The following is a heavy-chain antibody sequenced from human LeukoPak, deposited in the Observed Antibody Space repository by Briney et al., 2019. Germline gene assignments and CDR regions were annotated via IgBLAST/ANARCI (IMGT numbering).Heavy chain of an antibody. D-gene: IGHD3-16*02. Sequence: PGGSLRLSCSASGFTFSSYAMHWVRQAPGKGLEYVSAISSKGGSTYYADSVKGRFTISRDNSKNTLYLQMSRLRAEDTAVYYCVKGYDYVWGSYRPFDYWGQGTLVTVSS. J-gene: IGHJ4*02. CDR1: GFTFSSYA. CDR2: ISSKGGST. CDR3: VKGYDYVWGSYRPFDY. V-gene: IGHV3-64D*06.